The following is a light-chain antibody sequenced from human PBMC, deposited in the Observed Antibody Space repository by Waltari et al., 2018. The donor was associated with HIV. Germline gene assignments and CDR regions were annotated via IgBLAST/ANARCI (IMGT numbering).Light chain of an antibody. V-gene: IGLV1-44*01. CDR2: NNN. CDR1: TSNIGSNT. Sequence: QSVLTQPPSASGTPGQRVTISCSGRTSNIGSNTVNWYQQLPGTAPKLLIYNNNQRPSGVSDRVSGSKSGTSASLAISGLQSEDEADYYCAAWDDSLNAHVLFGGGTKLTVL. CDR3: AAWDDSLNAHVL. J-gene: IGLJ2*01.